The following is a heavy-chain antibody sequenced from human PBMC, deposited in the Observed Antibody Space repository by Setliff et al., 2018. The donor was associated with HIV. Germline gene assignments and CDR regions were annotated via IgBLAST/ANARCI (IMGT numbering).Heavy chain of an antibody. CDR3: TRVQMAYAAFDV. CDR1: GDSISSYY. Sequence: SETLSLTCIVSGDSISSYYWSWIRQPAGKGLEWIGRIYTSGSTNYNPSLQSRITISVDTSKNQFSLKLSSVTAADTAVYYCTRVQMAYAAFDVWGQGTMVTVSS. CDR2: IYTSGST. V-gene: IGHV4-4*07. D-gene: IGHD4-17*01. J-gene: IGHJ3*01.